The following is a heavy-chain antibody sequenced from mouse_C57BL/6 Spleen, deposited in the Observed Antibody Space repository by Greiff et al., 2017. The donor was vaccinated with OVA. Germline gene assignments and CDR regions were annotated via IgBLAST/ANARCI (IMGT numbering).Heavy chain of an antibody. V-gene: IGHV1-4*01. CDR1: GYTFTSYT. CDR3: ARGDYYEAMDY. J-gene: IGHJ4*01. Sequence: VKLVESGAELARPGASVKMSCKASGYTFTSYTMHWVKQRPGQGLEWIGYINPSSGYTKYNQKFKDKATLTADKSSSTAYMQLSSLTSEDSAVYYCARGDYYEAMDYWGQGTSVTVSS. CDR2: INPSSGYT.